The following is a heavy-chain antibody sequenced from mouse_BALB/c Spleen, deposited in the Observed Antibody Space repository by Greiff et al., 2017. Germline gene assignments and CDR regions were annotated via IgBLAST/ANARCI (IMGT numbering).Heavy chain of an antibody. CDR1: GFTFSDYY. CDR3: ARAIPSMITTGFDY. D-gene: IGHD2-4*01. V-gene: IGHV5-4*02. Sequence: EVQRVESGGGLVKPGGSLKLSCAASGFTFSDYYMYWVRQTPEKRLEWVATISDGGSYTYYPDSVKGRFTISRDNAKNNLYLQMSSLKSEDTAMYYCARAIPSMITTGFDYWGQGTTLTVAS. CDR2: ISDGGSYT. J-gene: IGHJ2*01.